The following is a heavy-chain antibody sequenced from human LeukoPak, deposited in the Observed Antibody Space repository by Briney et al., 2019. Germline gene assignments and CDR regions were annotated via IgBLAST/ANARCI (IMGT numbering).Heavy chain of an antibody. CDR3: ARSIAVAGTFDY. V-gene: IGHV1-18*01. J-gene: IGHJ4*02. D-gene: IGHD6-19*01. Sequence: ASVKVSCKASGYTFTSYDINWVRQATGQGLEWMGWISAYNGNTNYAQKLQSRVTMTTDTSTSTAYMELRSLRSDDTAVYYCARSIAVAGTFDYWGQGTLVTVSS. CDR1: GYTFTSYD. CDR2: ISAYNGNT.